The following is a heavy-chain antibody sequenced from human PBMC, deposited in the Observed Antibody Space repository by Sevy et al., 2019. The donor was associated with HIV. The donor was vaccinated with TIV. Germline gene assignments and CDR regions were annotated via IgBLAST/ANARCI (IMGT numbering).Heavy chain of an antibody. CDR1: GFMFSNYW. V-gene: IGHV3-7*03. CDR2: IKRDGSEK. CDR3: ARDCSSTSCLWGMDV. J-gene: IGHJ6*02. Sequence: GGSLRLSCVASGFMFSNYWMSWVRQAPGKGLEWVANIKRDGSEKYYVASVKGRFTISRDNAKNSLYLQMNSLRVEETAVYYCARDCSSTSCLWGMDVWGPGTTVTVSS. D-gene: IGHD2-2*01.